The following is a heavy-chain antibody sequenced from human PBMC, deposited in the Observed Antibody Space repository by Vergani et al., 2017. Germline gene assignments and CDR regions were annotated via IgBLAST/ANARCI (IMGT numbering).Heavy chain of an antibody. CDR2: IDPSDSYT. J-gene: IGHJ6*02. Sequence: EVQLVQSGAEVKKPGESLRISCKGSGYSFTSYWISWVRQMPGKGLEWMGRIDPSDSYTNYSPSFQGHVTISADKSISTAYLQWSSLKASDTAMYYCARLTKYQLLYLDYYGMDVWGQGTTVTVSS. V-gene: IGHV5-10-1*03. D-gene: IGHD2-2*02. CDR3: ARLTKYQLLYLDYYGMDV. CDR1: GYSFTSYW.